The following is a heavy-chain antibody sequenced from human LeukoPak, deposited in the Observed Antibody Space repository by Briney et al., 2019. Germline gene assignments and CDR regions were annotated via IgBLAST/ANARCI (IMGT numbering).Heavy chain of an antibody. CDR2: ISAYNGNT. D-gene: IGHD2-15*01. J-gene: IGHJ6*03. CDR1: GYTFTSYG. CDR3: ARGVLGSYYYYMDV. Sequence: ASVKVSCKASGYTFTSYGISWVRQAPGQGLEWVGWISAYNGNTNYAQKLQGRVTMTTDTSTSTAYMELRSLRSDDTAVYYCARGVLGSYYYYMDVWGKGTTVTVSS. V-gene: IGHV1-18*01.